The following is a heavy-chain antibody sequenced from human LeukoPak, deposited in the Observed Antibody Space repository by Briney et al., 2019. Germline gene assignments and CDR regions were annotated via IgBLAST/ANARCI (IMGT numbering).Heavy chain of an antibody. V-gene: IGHV1-69*04. CDR1: GGTFSSYA. J-gene: IGHJ3*02. D-gene: IGHD3-10*01. Sequence: ASVKVSCKASGGTFSSYAISWVRQAPGQGLEWMGRIIPILGIANYAQKFQGRVTITADKSTSTAYMELSSLRSEHTAVYYCARGESPDAFDIWGQGTMVTVSS. CDR2: IIPILGIA. CDR3: ARGESPDAFDI.